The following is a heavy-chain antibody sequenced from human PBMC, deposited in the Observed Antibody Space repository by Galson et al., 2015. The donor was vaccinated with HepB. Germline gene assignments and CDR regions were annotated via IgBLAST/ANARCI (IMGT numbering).Heavy chain of an antibody. J-gene: IGHJ4*02. V-gene: IGHV1-3*01. Sequence: SVKVSCKASGYTFTRYAMHWVRQAPGQRLEWMGWINAGNGNTKYSQKFQGRVTITRDTSASTAYMELSSLRSEDTAVYYCARLYSSSHDAVWGQGTLVTVSS. D-gene: IGHD6-13*01. CDR1: GYTFTRYA. CDR2: INAGNGNT. CDR3: ARLYSSSHDAV.